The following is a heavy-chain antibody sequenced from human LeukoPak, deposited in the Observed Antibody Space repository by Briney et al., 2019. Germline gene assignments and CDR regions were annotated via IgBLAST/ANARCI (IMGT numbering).Heavy chain of an antibody. CDR3: AREGWSLGSLDY. Sequence: SQTLSLTCAISADSVSSNSAAWNWIRQSASRRLEWLGRTYYRSKWYNDYSVSVKSRITINTDTSKNHLSLQLNSLTPEDTAVYYCAREGWSLGSLDYWGQGSLVTVSS. CDR1: ADSVSSNSAA. V-gene: IGHV6-1*01. CDR2: TYYRSKWYN. J-gene: IGHJ4*02. D-gene: IGHD3-10*01.